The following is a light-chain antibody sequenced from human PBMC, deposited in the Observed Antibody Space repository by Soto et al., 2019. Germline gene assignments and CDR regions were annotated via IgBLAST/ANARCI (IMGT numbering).Light chain of an antibody. V-gene: IGKV1-39*01. Sequence: DVQMTQSPSSLSASVGDRFTITCRASQSIRNYLNWYQQKPGKAPKLLIYAASSLQSGVPSRFSGSGSGTDFTITISSLQPEDFAPYYCQQSFSTPPYTFGQGTKLEIK. J-gene: IGKJ2*01. CDR2: AAS. CDR3: QQSFSTPPYT. CDR1: QSIRNY.